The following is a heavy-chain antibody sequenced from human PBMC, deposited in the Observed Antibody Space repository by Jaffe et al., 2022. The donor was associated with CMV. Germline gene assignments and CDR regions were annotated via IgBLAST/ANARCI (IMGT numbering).Heavy chain of an antibody. D-gene: IGHD3-9*01. CDR3: AKDIRRELRYFDWLLSPAAFDI. Sequence: EVQLVESGGGLVQPGRSLRLSCAASGFTFDDYAMHWVRQAPGKGLEWVSGISWNSGSIGYADSVKGRFTISRDNAKNSLYLQMNSLRAEDTALYYCAKDIRRELRYFDWLLSPAAFDIWGQGTMVTVSS. CDR2: ISWNSGSI. J-gene: IGHJ3*02. CDR1: GFTFDDYA. V-gene: IGHV3-9*01.